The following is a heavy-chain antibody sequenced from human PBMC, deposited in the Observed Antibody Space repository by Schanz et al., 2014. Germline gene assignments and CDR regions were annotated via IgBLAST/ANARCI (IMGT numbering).Heavy chain of an antibody. CDR2: ISAYNGNT. J-gene: IGHJ4*02. Sequence: QVQLVQSGAEVKKPGASVKVSCKASGYTFTSYGINWVRQAPGQGLEWMGWISAYNGNTNYAQKFQDRVSITAGDTTSTAYMDLRSLRSADTAVYYCAGDQSPYTNSTDVRDFDYWGQGSLVTVSS. D-gene: IGHD6-6*01. V-gene: IGHV1-18*01. CDR3: AGDQSPYTNSTDVRDFDY. CDR1: GYTFTSYG.